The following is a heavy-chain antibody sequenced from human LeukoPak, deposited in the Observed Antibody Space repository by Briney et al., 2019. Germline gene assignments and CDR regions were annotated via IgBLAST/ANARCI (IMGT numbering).Heavy chain of an antibody. CDR3: ATARYFDWGFFDY. CDR2: FDPEDGET. D-gene: IGHD3-9*01. Sequence: ASVKVSCKVSGYTXTELSMHGVRQAPGKGLEWMGGFDPEDGETIYAQKLQGRVTMTEDTSTDTAYMELSSLRSEDTAVYYCATARYFDWGFFDYWGQGTLVTVSS. V-gene: IGHV1-24*01. J-gene: IGHJ4*02. CDR1: GYTXTELS.